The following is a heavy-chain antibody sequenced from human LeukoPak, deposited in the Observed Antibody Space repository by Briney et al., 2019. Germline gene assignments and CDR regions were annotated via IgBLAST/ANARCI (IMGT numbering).Heavy chain of an antibody. V-gene: IGHV3-7*01. Sequence: GGSLRLSCEGSGFTFSNYWMGWVRQAPGKGLEWVANINPDGSDTTYVDSVKGRFITSRDNAKKSLLLQMNSLRVEETSVYYCVRWGVEAGMDCWGQGSLVTVSS. CDR1: GFTFSNYW. CDR3: VRWGVEAGMDC. J-gene: IGHJ4*02. CDR2: INPDGSDT. D-gene: IGHD3-10*01.